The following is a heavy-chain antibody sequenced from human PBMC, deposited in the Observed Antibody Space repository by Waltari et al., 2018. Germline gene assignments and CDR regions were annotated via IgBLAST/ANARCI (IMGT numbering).Heavy chain of an antibody. CDR2: IYYSGST. Sequence: QLQLQESGPGLVKPSETLSLTCTVSGGSISSSSYYWCWIRQPPGKGLEWIWSIYYSGSTYYNPSLKSRVTISVDTSKNQFSLKLSSVTAADTAVYYCARLGGGTTLTTDYYYYYYMDVWGKGTTVTVS. CDR3: ARLGGGTTLTTDYYYYYYMDV. CDR1: GGSISSSSYY. J-gene: IGHJ6*03. D-gene: IGHD1-7*01. V-gene: IGHV4-39*01.